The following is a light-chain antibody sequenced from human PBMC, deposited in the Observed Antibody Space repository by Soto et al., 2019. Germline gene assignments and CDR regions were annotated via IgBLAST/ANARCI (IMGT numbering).Light chain of an antibody. V-gene: IGKV3-20*01. Sequence: EIVLTQSPDTLSLPPGERASLSCRASQSVSSSDLAWYQHKPGQAPRLLIFGASNRASGVPDKFSGSGSGTDFNLTISRLEPEDFAVYYCQHFLASPPTITFGGGTKV. CDR3: QHFLASPPTIT. CDR1: QSVSSSD. CDR2: GAS. J-gene: IGKJ4*01.